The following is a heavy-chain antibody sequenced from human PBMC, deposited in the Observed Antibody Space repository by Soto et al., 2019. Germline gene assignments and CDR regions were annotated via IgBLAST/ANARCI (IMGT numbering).Heavy chain of an antibody. CDR2: IIPIFGTA. V-gene: IGHV1-69*13. CDR3: ARERINCSGGSCYYHPGVDV. Sequence: SVKVSCKASGGTFSSYAISWVRQAPGQGLEWMGGIIPIFGTANYAQKFQGRVTITADESTSTAYMELSSLRSEDTAVYYCARERINCSGGSCYYHPGVDVWGQGTTVTVS. CDR1: GGTFSSYA. J-gene: IGHJ6*02. D-gene: IGHD2-15*01.